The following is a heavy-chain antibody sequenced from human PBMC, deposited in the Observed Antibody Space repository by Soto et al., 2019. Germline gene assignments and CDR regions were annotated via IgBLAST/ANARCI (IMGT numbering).Heavy chain of an antibody. J-gene: IGHJ5*02. CDR1: GFTFSNYW. CDR3: ARVKLGSYDWVDP. D-gene: IGHD3-16*01. CDR2: INTDGSRA. V-gene: IGHV3-74*01. Sequence: EVQLVESGGDLVQPGGSLRLSCAASGFTFSNYWMHWVRQAPGKGLMWVSRINTDGSRATYADSVQRRFGISRDNAKNTVYLQMNSLRAEDTAVYYCARVKLGSYDWVDPWGQGTLVTVSS.